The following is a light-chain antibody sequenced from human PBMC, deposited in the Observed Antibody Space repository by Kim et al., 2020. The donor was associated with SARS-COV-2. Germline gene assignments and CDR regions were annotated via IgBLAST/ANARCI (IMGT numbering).Light chain of an antibody. CDR3: SSYTTSTTRV. CDR1: SSDVGGYNY. J-gene: IGLJ3*02. CDR2: DVG. V-gene: IGLV2-14*03. Sequence: QSALTQPASVSGSPGQSITISCSGSSSDVGGYNYVSWYQQHQGKAPKLINYDVGTRPSGVSYRFSGSKSGNTASLTISGLQTEDEADYYCSSYTTSTTRVFGGGTQVTVL.